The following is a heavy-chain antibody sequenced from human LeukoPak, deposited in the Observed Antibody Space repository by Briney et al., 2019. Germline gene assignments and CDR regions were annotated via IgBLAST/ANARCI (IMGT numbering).Heavy chain of an antibody. D-gene: IGHD2-15*01. Sequence: GGSLRLSCAASGFTFSSYWMSWVRQVPGKGLEWVANIRESGSEKYYVDSVKGRFTISRDNAKNSLYLQMNSLRAEDTAVYYCARVARYCSGGSCYSVDYFDYWGQGTLVSVSS. V-gene: IGHV3-7*05. CDR3: ARVARYCSGGSCYSVDYFDY. J-gene: IGHJ4*02. CDR2: IRESGSEK. CDR1: GFTFSSYW.